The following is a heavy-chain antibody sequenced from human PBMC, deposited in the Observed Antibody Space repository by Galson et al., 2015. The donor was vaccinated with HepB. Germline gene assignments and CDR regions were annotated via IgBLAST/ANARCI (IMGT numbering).Heavy chain of an antibody. Sequence: SLRLSCAASGFTFSSYGMHWVRQAPGKGLEWVAVISYDGSNKYYADSVKGRFTISRDNSKNTLYLQMNSLRAEDTAVYYCAKDMGGGWSKLGHYWGQGTLVTVSS. CDR3: AKDMGGGWSKLGHY. V-gene: IGHV3-30*18. J-gene: IGHJ4*02. CDR2: ISYDGSNK. CDR1: GFTFSSYG. D-gene: IGHD6-19*01.